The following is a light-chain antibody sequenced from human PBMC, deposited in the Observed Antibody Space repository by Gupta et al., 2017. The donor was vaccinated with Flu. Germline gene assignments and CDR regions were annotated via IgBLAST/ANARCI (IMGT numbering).Light chain of an antibody. CDR3: QSYGGSNPMV. Sequence: GNIAYDYVQWYQQRPGSSPTTVIYEDSQRPSGVPDRFSGSIDRSSNSASLTISGLQTEDEADYFCQSYGGSNPMVFGGGTKLTVL. J-gene: IGLJ3*02. CDR2: EDS. V-gene: IGLV6-57*01. CDR1: GNIAYDY.